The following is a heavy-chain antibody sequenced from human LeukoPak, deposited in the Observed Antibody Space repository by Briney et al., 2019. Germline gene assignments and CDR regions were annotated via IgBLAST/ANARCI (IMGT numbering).Heavy chain of an antibody. CDR3: ARDRFDYVWGSYRRYYFDY. CDR1: GFTFSSYS. J-gene: IGHJ4*02. V-gene: IGHV3-21*01. CDR2: ISSSSYI. D-gene: IGHD3-16*02. Sequence: GGSLRLSCAASGFTFSSYSMNWVRQAPGKGLEWVSSISSSSYIYYADSVKGRFTISRDNAKNSLYLQMNSLRAEDTAVYYCARDRFDYVWGSYRRYYFDYWGQGTLVTVSS.